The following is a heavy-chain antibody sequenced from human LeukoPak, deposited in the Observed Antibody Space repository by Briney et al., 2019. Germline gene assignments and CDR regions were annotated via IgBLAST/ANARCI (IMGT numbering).Heavy chain of an antibody. CDR3: ARGLEYYDSSGYHYLDAFDL. D-gene: IGHD3-22*01. J-gene: IGHJ3*01. CDR2: IDHSGRT. Sequence: SETLSLTCAVYGGSFSGYYWSWIRQPPGKGLEWIGEIDHSGRTKYNPSLKSRVSISGDTSDKQFSLKLSSVTAADTAVYYCARGLEYYDSSGYHYLDAFDLWGQGTMVTVSS. CDR1: GGSFSGYY. V-gene: IGHV4-34*01.